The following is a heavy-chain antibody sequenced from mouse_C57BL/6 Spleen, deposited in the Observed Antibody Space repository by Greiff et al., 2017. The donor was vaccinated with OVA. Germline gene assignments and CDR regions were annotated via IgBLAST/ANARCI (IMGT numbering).Heavy chain of an antibody. CDR1: GFTFSSYG. J-gene: IGHJ2*01. V-gene: IGHV5-6*01. CDR2: ISSGGSYT. D-gene: IGHD1-1*01. CDR3: ARHDETTVVATVDY. Sequence: EVQVVESGGDLVKPGGSLKLSCAASGFTFSSYGMSWVRQTPDKRLEWVATISSGGSYTYYPDSVKGRFPISRDNAKNTLYLQMSSLKSEDTAMYDCARHDETTVVATVDYWGQGTTLTVSS.